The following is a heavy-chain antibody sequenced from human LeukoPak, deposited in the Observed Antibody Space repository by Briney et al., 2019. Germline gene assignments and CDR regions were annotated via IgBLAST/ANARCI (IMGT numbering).Heavy chain of an antibody. CDR3: AKEPRWEQLHSFDI. V-gene: IGHV3-23*01. Sequence: GRSLRLSCAASGFTFSRSAMTWVRQAPGKGLEWVSSIRVSDGARFYADSVKGRFTMSRDNPKNTLFLQMNSLRPEDTAVYYCAKEPRWEQLHSFDIWGQGTTVTVSS. CDR1: GFTFSRSA. J-gene: IGHJ3*02. D-gene: IGHD1/OR15-1a*01. CDR2: IRVSDGAR.